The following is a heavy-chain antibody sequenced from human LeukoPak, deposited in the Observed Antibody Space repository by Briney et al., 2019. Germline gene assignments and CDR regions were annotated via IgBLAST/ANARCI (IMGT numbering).Heavy chain of an antibody. D-gene: IGHD2-2*01. CDR1: GGSFTTYY. CDR3: ARDWGLYCSSTSCENWFDP. CDR2: INHSGST. Sequence: SETLSLTCAVYGGSFTTYYWSWIRQPPGKGLEWIGEINHSGSTNYNPSLKSRVTISVDTSKNQFSLKLSSVTAADTAVYYCARDWGLYCSSTSCENWFDPWGQGTLVTVSS. J-gene: IGHJ5*02. V-gene: IGHV4-34*01.